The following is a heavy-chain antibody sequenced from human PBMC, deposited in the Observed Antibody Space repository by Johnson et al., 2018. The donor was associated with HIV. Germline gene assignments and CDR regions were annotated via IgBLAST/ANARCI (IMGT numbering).Heavy chain of an antibody. Sequence: VQLVESGGGVVQPGRSLRLSCAASGFTFSDYPMHWVRQAPGKGLEWVANIKQDGSETYYVDSVKGRFTISRENDKKSVFLQMNSLRAEDSAVYYCARGSLPERSSGPKIWGQGTMVTVSS. CDR1: GFTFSDYP. V-gene: IGHV3-7*04. D-gene: IGHD1-14*01. CDR2: IKQDGSET. J-gene: IGHJ3*02. CDR3: ARGSLPERSSGPKI.